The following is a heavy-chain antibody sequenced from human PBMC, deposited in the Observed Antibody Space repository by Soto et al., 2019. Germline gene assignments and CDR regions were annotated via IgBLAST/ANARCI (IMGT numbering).Heavy chain of an antibody. J-gene: IGHJ4*02. D-gene: IGHD1-1*01. CDR1: GYTFTSYG. CDR3: ARGRYGDY. Sequence: QVHLVQSGAEVKKPGASVKVSCKGSGYTFTSYGITWVRQAPGRGLEGMGWISAHNGNTDYAQKLQGRVTVTRDTSTTTAYMQLMSLRADATAVYYCARGRYGDYWGQGALVTVSS. CDR2: ISAHNGNT. V-gene: IGHV1-18*01.